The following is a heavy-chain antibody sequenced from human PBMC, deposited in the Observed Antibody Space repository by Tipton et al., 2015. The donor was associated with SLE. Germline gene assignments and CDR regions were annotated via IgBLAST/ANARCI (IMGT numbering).Heavy chain of an antibody. V-gene: IGHV1-18*01. J-gene: IGHJ5*02. D-gene: IGHD2-15*01. CDR2: ISAHNGNT. Sequence: QLVQSGADVKKPGASVKVSCKASGYTFPNYVLNWVRQAPGQGLEWMGWISAHNGNTKLQQKFQGRVLMTTDTSTNTAFMELRGLRYDDTALYYCVRDAVGWFDTWGQGTLVTVSP. CDR1: GYTFPNYV. CDR3: VRDAVGWFDT.